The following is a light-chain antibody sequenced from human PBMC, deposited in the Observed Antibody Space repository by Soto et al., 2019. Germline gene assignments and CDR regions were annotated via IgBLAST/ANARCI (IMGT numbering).Light chain of an antibody. CDR3: QVWDSTSDHPV. J-gene: IGLJ2*01. Sequence: SYELTQPPSVSVAPGKTARITCGGDNIGSKSVHCYRQRPGQAPVLVIYYSVDRPSGIPERFSGSSSGNTASLTISRVEDGDEADYYCQVWDSTSDHPVFGGGTQLTVL. CDR2: YSV. CDR1: NIGSKS. V-gene: IGLV3-21*04.